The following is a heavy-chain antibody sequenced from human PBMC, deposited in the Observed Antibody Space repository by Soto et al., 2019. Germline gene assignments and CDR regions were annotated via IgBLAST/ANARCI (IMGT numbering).Heavy chain of an antibody. J-gene: IGHJ6*02. D-gene: IGHD3-3*01. CDR2: IIPIFGTA. CDR3: ASATYYDFWSGYYTGFFYYYGMDV. Sequence: SVKVSCKASGGTFSSYAISWVRQAPGQGLEWMGGIIPIFGTANYAQKFQGRVTITADESTSTAYMELSSLRSEDTAVYYCASATYYDFWSGYYTGFFYYYGMDVWGQGTTVTVSS. V-gene: IGHV1-69*13. CDR1: GGTFSSYA.